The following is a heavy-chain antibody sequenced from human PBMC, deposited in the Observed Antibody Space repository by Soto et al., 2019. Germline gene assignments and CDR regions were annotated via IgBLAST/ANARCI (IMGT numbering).Heavy chain of an antibody. D-gene: IGHD1-1*01. Sequence: ASVKVSCKASGGTFSSYTISWVRQAPGQGLEWMGRIIPILGIAIYAQKFQGRVTITADKSTSTAYMELSSLRSEDTAVYYCAREGRDVTNEFHFDYWGQGTLVTVSS. CDR2: IIPILGIA. V-gene: IGHV1-69*04. J-gene: IGHJ4*02. CDR1: GGTFSSYT. CDR3: AREGRDVTNEFHFDY.